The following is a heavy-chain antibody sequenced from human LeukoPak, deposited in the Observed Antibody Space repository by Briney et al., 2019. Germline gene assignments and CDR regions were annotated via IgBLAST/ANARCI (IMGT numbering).Heavy chain of an antibody. CDR1: GGSISSYY. J-gene: IGHJ4*02. V-gene: IGHV4-59*01. CDR2: IYYSGST. D-gene: IGHD4-17*01. Sequence: SETLSLTCTVSGGSISSYYWSWIRQPPGKGLEWIGYIYYSGSTNYNPSLKSRVTISVDTSKNQFSLKLSSVTAADTAVYYCARGHHDYGDYFDYWGQGTLVTVSS. CDR3: ARGHHDYGDYFDY.